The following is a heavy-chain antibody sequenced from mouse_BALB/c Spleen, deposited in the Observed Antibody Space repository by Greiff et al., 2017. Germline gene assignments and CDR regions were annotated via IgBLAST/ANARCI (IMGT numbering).Heavy chain of an antibody. V-gene: IGHV2-6-7*01. Sequence: VQLKESGPGLVAPSQSLSITCTVSGFSLTGYGVNWVRQPPGKGLEWLGMIWGDGSTDYNSALKSRLSISKDNSKSQVFLKMNSLQTDDTAMYYCARDRGGYGAWFAYWGQGTLVTVSA. CDR2: IWGDGST. CDR1: GFSLTGYG. D-gene: IGHD2-2*01. CDR3: ARDRGGYGAWFAY. J-gene: IGHJ3*01.